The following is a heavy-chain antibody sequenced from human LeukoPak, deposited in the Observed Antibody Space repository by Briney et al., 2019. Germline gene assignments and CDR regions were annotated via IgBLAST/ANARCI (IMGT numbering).Heavy chain of an antibody. CDR2: ISGSGGST. J-gene: IGHJ3*02. Sequence: GGSLRLSCAASGFTFSSYARSWVRQAPGKGLEWVSAISGSGGSTYYADSVKGRFTISRDNAKNSLYLQMNSLRAEDTAVYYCARDAPVWVVGATGDAFDIWGQGTMVTVSS. D-gene: IGHD1-26*01. V-gene: IGHV3-23*01. CDR1: GFTFSSYA. CDR3: ARDAPVWVVGATGDAFDI.